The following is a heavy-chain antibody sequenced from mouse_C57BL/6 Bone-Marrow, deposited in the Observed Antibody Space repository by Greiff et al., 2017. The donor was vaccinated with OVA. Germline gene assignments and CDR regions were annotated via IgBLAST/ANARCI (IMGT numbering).Heavy chain of an antibody. CDR1: GFTFSDFY. V-gene: IGHV7-1*01. D-gene: IGHD2-10*01. CDR2: SRNKANDYTT. Sequence: EVMLVESGGGLVQSGRSLRLSCATSGFTFSDFYMEWVRQAPGKGLEWIAASRNKANDYTTEYSASVKGRFIVSRDTSQSILYLQMNALRAEDTAIYYCARDAAYSTWFAYWGQGTLVTVSA. J-gene: IGHJ3*01. CDR3: ARDAAYSTWFAY.